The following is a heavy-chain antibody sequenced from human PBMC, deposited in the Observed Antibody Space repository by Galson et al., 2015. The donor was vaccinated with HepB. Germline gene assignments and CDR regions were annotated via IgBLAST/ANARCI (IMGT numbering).Heavy chain of an antibody. D-gene: IGHD4-17*01. Sequence: SVKVSCKASGYTFTGYYMHWVRQAPGQGLEWMGWINPNSGGTNYAQKFQGWVTMTRDTSISTAYMELSRLRSDDTAVYYCARGDYVPYYYGMDVWGQGTTVTVSS. CDR2: INPNSGGT. CDR3: ARGDYVPYYYGMDV. V-gene: IGHV1-2*04. J-gene: IGHJ6*02. CDR1: GYTFTGYY.